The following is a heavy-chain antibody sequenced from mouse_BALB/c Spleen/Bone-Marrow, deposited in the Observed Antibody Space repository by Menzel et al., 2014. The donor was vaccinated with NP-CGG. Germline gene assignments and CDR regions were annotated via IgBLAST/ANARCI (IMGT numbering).Heavy chain of an antibody. Sequence: EVKLQESGGGLVQPGGSLRLSCATSGFTFSDFYMEWDRQPPGKRLEWIAASRDKANDYTTEYSASVKGRFIVSRDTSQSILYLHMNALRAEDTAIYYCARGTVNYFDYWGQGTTLTVSS. CDR2: SRDKANDYTT. CDR3: ARGTVNYFDY. V-gene: IGHV7-1*02. CDR1: GFTFSDFY. D-gene: IGHD1-1*01. J-gene: IGHJ2*01.